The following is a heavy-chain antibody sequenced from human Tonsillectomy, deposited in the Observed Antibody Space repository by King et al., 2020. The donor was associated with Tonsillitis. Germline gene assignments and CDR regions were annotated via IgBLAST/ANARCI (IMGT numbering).Heavy chain of an antibody. D-gene: IGHD3-22*01. J-gene: IGHJ4*02. CDR1: GGTFSSYA. V-gene: IGHV1-69*09. CDR2: IIPILGIV. Sequence: VQLVESGAEVKKPGSSVKVSCKASGGTFSSYAISWVRQAPGQGLEWMGSIIPILGIVNYAQKFQGRVTITADKSTSTAYMELSSLRSEDTAVYYCARDRGEADSSQNYWGQGTLVTVSS. CDR3: ARDRGEADSSQNY.